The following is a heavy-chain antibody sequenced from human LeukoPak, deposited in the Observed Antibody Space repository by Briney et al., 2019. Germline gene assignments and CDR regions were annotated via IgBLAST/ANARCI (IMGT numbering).Heavy chain of an antibody. D-gene: IGHD1-26*01. V-gene: IGHV4-30-2*01. J-gene: IGHJ4*02. Sequence: SETLSLTCTVSGGSISSGGYYWSWIRQPPGKGLEWIGYIYHSGSTYYNPSLKSRVTISVNRSKNQFSLRLSSVTAADTAVYYCARDSGGVEATGVGFDYWGQGTLVTVSS. CDR2: IYHSGST. CDR1: GGSISSGGYY. CDR3: ARDSGGVEATGVGFDY.